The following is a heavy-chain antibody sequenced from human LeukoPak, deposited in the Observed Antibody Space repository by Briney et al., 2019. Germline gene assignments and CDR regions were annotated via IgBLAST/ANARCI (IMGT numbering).Heavy chain of an antibody. Sequence: PSETLSLTCTVSGGSISSYYWSWIRQPAGKGLEWIGRIYTSGSTNYNPSLKSRVTMSVDTSKNHFSLKLSSVTAADTAVYYCASQYSSSWYDSYYYMDVWGKGTTVTVSS. CDR1: GGSISSYY. J-gene: IGHJ6*03. CDR3: ASQYSSSWYDSYYYMDV. CDR2: IYTSGST. D-gene: IGHD6-13*01. V-gene: IGHV4-4*07.